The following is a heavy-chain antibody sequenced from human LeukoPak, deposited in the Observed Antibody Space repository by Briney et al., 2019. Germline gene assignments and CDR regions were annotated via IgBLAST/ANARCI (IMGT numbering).Heavy chain of an antibody. J-gene: IGHJ4*02. D-gene: IGHD2-21*02. CDR3: ARDDIVVVTAIPSYFDY. V-gene: IGHV1-18*01. Sequence: GASVKVSCKASGYTFNNYDINWLRQAPGQGLEWMGWISAYNGNTNYAQKLQGRVTMTTDTSTSTAYMELRSLRSDDTAVYYCARDDIVVVTAIPSYFDYWGQGTLVTVSS. CDR2: ISAYNGNT. CDR1: GYTFNNYD.